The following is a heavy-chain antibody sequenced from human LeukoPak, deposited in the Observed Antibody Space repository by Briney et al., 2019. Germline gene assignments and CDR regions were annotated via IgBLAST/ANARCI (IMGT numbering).Heavy chain of an antibody. Sequence: SETLSLTCTVSGGSISSYYWSWIRQPPGKGLEWIGYIYYSGSTNYNPSLKSRVTISVDTSKNQFSLKLSSVTAADTAVYYCARDRPRWGSGSYNGEIWGQGTLVTVSS. CDR3: ARDRPRWGSGSYNGEI. J-gene: IGHJ4*02. CDR1: GGSISSYY. V-gene: IGHV4-59*01. D-gene: IGHD3-10*01. CDR2: IYYSGST.